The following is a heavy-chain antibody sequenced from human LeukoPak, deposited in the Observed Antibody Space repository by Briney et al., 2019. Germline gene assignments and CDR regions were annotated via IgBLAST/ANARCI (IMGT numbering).Heavy chain of an antibody. CDR2: IYHSGST. Sequence: PSETLSLTCTVSGYSISSGYYWGWIRRPPGKGLEWIGSIYHSGSTYYNPSLKSRVTISVDTSKNQFSLKLSSVTAADTAVYYCARSGVYDYVWGSYRSHSYFDYWGQGTLVTVSS. J-gene: IGHJ4*02. V-gene: IGHV4-38-2*02. CDR3: ARSGVYDYVWGSYRSHSYFDY. CDR1: GYSISSGYY. D-gene: IGHD3-16*02.